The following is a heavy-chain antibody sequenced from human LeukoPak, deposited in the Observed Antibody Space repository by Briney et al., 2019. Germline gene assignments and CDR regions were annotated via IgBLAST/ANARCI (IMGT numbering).Heavy chain of an antibody. Sequence: QASETLSLTCTVSGDSINSYYWSWIRQSPGKGLEWLGYIYYRGSANYNPSLKSRVTISIDTSKNQFSLKLTSVTAADTAVYYCASGGYSGYAFDYWGQGILVTVSS. D-gene: IGHD5-12*01. CDR2: IYYRGSA. J-gene: IGHJ4*02. CDR1: GDSINSYY. V-gene: IGHV4-59*08. CDR3: ASGGYSGYAFDY.